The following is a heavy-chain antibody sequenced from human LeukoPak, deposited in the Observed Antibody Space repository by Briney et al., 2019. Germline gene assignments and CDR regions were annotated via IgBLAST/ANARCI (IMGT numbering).Heavy chain of an antibody. V-gene: IGHV6-1*01. CDR3: ARRLAQYDCFDP. D-gene: IGHD3-9*01. J-gene: IGHJ5*02. CDR2: TYYRSTWYN. Sequence: SQTLSLTCAISGDSVSSNSVTWNWIRQSPSRGLEWLGRTYYRSTWYNDCAVSVRGRITVNPDTSKNQFSLHLNSVTPEDTAVYYCARRLAQYDCFDPWGQGILVTVSS. CDR1: GDSVSSNSVT.